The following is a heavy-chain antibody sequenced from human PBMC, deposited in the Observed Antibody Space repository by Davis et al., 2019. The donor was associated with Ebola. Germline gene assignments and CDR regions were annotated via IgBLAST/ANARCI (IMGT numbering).Heavy chain of an antibody. V-gene: IGHV3-11*04. CDR3: ARGGYYDSSGYSHAAFDL. Sequence: GESLKISCAASGFTFSDYYMIWIRQAPGKGPEWASYISGSGESTFYADFVKGRFTISRDNAKNSLYLQMNSLRVEDTAVYHCARGGYYDSSGYSHAAFDLWGQGTMVTVSS. D-gene: IGHD3-22*01. CDR1: GFTFSDYY. CDR2: ISGSGEST. J-gene: IGHJ3*01.